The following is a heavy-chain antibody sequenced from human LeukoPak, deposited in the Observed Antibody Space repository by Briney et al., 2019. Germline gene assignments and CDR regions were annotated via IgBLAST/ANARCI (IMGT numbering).Heavy chain of an antibody. CDR3: ARESVGAGDY. CDR2: IITHFGTP. D-gene: IGHD1-26*01. V-gene: IGHV1-69*13. Sequence: ASVKVSCKASGGTFSNVAISWVRQAPGHNLEWMGGIITHFGTPDYAQRFQGRVTITADESTGTSYMDLSSLRSEDTAVYYCARESVGAGDYWGQGTLVTVSS. CDR1: GGTFSNVA. J-gene: IGHJ4*02.